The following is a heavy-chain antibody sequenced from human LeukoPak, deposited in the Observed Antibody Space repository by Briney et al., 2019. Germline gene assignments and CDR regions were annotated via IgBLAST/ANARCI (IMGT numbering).Heavy chain of an antibody. CDR3: ARAGAVTKTLYYYYYGMDV. D-gene: IGHD4-4*01. Sequence: ASVKVSCKASGYTFTGYYIHWVRPAPGQGLEWMGWINPNSGGTNYAQKFQGRVTMTRDTSISTAYMELSRLRSDDTAVYYCARAGAVTKTLYYYYYGMDVWGQGTTVTVSS. J-gene: IGHJ6*02. CDR1: GYTFTGYY. V-gene: IGHV1-2*02. CDR2: INPNSGGT.